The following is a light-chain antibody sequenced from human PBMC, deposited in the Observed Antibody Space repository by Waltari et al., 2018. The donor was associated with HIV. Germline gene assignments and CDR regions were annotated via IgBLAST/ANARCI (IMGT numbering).Light chain of an antibody. CDR3: QQSFNTPWT. J-gene: IGKJ1*01. Sequence: DIQVTQSPSSLSASIGDRVTITCRTSQNVGNLLPWYQQKLGRAPKLLVFAASTLQSGVPSRISRSGSGTDFTLTIGSLQSEDIATYYCQQSFNTPWTFGQGTKVEVK. V-gene: IGKV1-39*01. CDR1: QNVGNL. CDR2: AAS.